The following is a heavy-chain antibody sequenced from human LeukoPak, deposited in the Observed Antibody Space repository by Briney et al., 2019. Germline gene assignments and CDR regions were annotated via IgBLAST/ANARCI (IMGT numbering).Heavy chain of an antibody. J-gene: IGHJ4*02. CDR1: GGSISSSSYY. D-gene: IGHD3-22*01. V-gene: IGHV4-39*07. CDR2: INHSGST. Sequence: SETLSLTCTVSGGSISSSSYYWGWIRQPPGKGLEWIGEINHSGSTNYNPSLKSRVTISVDTSKNQFSLKLSSVTAADTAVYYCARAGTVYYYDSSGYYGLFDYWGQGTLVTVSS. CDR3: ARAGTVYYYDSSGYYGLFDY.